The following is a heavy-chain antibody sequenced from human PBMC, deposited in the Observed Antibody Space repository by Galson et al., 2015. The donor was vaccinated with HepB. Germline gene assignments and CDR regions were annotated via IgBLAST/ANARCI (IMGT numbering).Heavy chain of an antibody. CDR2: ISSGGETI. J-gene: IGHJ4*02. V-gene: IGHV3-48*02. CDR1: GFTFSRFS. CDR3: ARVDNSGWYPGWVDY. D-gene: IGHD6-19*01. Sequence: SLRLSCAASGFTFSRFSMKWVRQAPGKGLEWLSYISSGGETINYADSVKGRFTIPRDNAKNSLYLQMNSLRDEDTAVYYCARVDNSGWYPGWVDYWGQGTLVTVSS.